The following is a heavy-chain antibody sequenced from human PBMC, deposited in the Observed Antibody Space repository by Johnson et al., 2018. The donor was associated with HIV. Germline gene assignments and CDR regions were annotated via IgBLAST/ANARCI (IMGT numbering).Heavy chain of an antibody. CDR3: AKDHNYGSYLLAFDV. CDR1: GFTFSAYY. J-gene: IGHJ3*01. V-gene: IGHV3-11*01. CDR2: IGWDGFTI. D-gene: IGHD3-10*01. Sequence: QVQLVESGGGLVKPGGSLRISCAASGFTFSAYYMSWIRPAPGKGREWVAGIGWDGFTIADVESVKWRFTLSRDDATNSLYLQMHSLRTEDTALYYCAKDHNYGSYLLAFDVWGQGTMVTVSS.